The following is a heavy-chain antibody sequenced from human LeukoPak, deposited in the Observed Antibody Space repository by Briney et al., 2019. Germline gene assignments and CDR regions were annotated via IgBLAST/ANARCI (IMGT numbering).Heavy chain of an antibody. CDR2: TNPSGGST. CDR3: ARKLVGATPFDY. V-gene: IGHV1-46*01. CDR1: GYTFTSYY. J-gene: IGHJ4*02. Sequence: ASVKVSCKASGYTFTSYYMHWVRQAPGQGLEWLGITNPSGGSTSYAQKFQGRVTITADESTSTAYMELSSLRSEDTAVYYCARKLVGATPFDYWGQGTLVTVSS. D-gene: IGHD1-26*01.